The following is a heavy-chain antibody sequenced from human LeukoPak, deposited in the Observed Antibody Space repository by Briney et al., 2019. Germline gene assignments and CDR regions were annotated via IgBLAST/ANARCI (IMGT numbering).Heavy chain of an antibody. Sequence: GGSLRLSCAASGFTVSSNYMSWVRQAPGKGLEWVSVIYSGGSTYYADSVKGRFTISRDNSKNTLYLQMNSLRAEDTAVYYCARDPSRVRDSYYYGMDVWGQGTTATVSS. CDR3: ARDPSRVRDSYYYGMDV. CDR2: IYSGGST. J-gene: IGHJ6*02. D-gene: IGHD2-8*01. V-gene: IGHV3-53*01. CDR1: GFTVSSNY.